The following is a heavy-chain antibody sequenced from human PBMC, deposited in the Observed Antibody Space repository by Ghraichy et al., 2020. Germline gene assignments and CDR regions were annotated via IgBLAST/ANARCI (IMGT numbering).Heavy chain of an antibody. CDR1: GGSFSGYY. V-gene: IGHV4-34*01. CDR3: ARAKVDYDFWSGYTHSWFDP. J-gene: IGHJ5*02. D-gene: IGHD3-3*01. Sequence: SCAVYGGSFSGYYWSWIRQPPGKGLEWIGEINHSGSSNYNPSLKSRVNISVDTSKNQLSLKLSTVTAADTAVYFCARAKVDYDFWSGYTHSWFDPWGQGNLVTVSS. CDR2: INHSGSS.